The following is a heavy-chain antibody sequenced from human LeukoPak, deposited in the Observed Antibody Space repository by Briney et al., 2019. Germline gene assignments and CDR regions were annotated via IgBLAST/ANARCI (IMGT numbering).Heavy chain of an antibody. CDR3: AREETDANWNYVDLLNY. CDR1: GGTFSSYA. J-gene: IGHJ4*02. CDR2: INPNSGGT. D-gene: IGHD1-7*01. V-gene: IGHV1-2*02. Sequence: ASVKVSCKASGGTFSSYAISWVRQAPGQGLEWMGWINPNSGGTNYAQKFQGRVTMTRDTSISTAYMELSRLRSDDTAVYYCAREETDANWNYVDLLNYWGQGTLVSFSS.